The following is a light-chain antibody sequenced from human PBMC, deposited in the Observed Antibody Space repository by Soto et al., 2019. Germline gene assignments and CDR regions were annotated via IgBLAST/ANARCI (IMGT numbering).Light chain of an antibody. CDR1: ETVGSY. J-gene: IGKJ1*01. V-gene: IGKV3-11*01. Sequence: EVVLTQSPATLSLSPGESATLSCRASETVGSYLAWYQQRPDQAPRLVVYHTSTRATGIPARFSGSGSGTDFTLTISSLEPEDFAVYYCQQAGNSPPRTFGQGTKVEIK. CDR3: QQAGNSPPRT. CDR2: HTS.